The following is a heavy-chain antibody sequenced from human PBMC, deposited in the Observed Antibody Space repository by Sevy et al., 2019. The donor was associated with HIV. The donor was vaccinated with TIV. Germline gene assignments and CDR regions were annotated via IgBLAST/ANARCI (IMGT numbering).Heavy chain of an antibody. CDR3: ARQEGTGEWGCYFDY. V-gene: IGHV5-51*01. CDR1: GYSFTRYW. J-gene: IGHJ4*02. CDR2: IYHGDSDT. D-gene: IGHD2-8*02. Sequence: GESLKISCKGSGYSFTRYWIGWVRQMPGKGLEWMGIIYHGDSDTKYSTSFQGQVTISADKSIITAYLQWSSLKASDNAMYYCARQEGTGEWGCYFDYWGQGTLVTVSS.